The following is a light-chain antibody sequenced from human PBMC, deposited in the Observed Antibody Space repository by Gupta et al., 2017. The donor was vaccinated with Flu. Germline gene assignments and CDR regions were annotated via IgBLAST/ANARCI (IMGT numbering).Light chain of an antibody. CDR1: HSVSSN. V-gene: IGKV3-15*01. Sequence: EIVMTQSPGTLSVSPGERATLSCRASHSVSSNLAWYQQKAGQAPRLLIYGASTRATGVPARFSGSGSGTEFTLTISSLQSEDFAVYFCQQYDTWPPYTFGQGTNLEIK. J-gene: IGKJ2*01. CDR2: GAS. CDR3: QQYDTWPPYT.